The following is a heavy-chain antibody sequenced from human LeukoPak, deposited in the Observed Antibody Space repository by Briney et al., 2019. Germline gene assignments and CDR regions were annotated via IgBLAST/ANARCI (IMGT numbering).Heavy chain of an antibody. Sequence: EASVKVSCKASGGTFSSYAISWVRQAPGQGLEWMGGIIPIFGTANYAQKFQGRVTITAGESTSTAYMELSSLRSEDTAVYYCASGSYGHYYYYYYMDVWGKGTTVTISS. CDR3: ASGSYGHYYYYYYMDV. CDR1: GGTFSSYA. D-gene: IGHD5-18*01. J-gene: IGHJ6*03. V-gene: IGHV1-69*13. CDR2: IIPIFGTA.